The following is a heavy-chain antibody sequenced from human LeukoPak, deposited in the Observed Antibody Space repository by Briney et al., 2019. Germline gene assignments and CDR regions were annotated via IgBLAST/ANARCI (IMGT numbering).Heavy chain of an antibody. J-gene: IGHJ6*02. D-gene: IGHD6-13*01. V-gene: IGHV3-23*01. CDR1: GFTFSSYA. CDR3: ARGAAADYYYYGMDV. Sequence: GGSLRLSCAASGFTFSSYAMSWVRQAPGKGLEWVSAISGSGGSTYYADSVKGRFTISRDNSKNTLYLQMNSLRAEDTAVYYCARGAAADYYYYGMDVWGQGTTVTVSS. CDR2: ISGSGGST.